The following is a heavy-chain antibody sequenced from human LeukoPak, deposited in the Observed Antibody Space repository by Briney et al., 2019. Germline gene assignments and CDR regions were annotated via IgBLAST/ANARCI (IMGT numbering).Heavy chain of an antibody. D-gene: IGHD6-19*01. Sequence: GESLKISCKGSGYSFTTYWIGWVRQMPAKGLEWMAIIYPGDSDTRYSPSSQGQVTISADKSLSTAYLQWSSLKASDTAMYYCASPGISVAGTIAYWGQGTLVTVSS. CDR2: IYPGDSDT. CDR3: ASPGISVAGTIAY. J-gene: IGHJ4*02. V-gene: IGHV5-51*01. CDR1: GYSFTTYW.